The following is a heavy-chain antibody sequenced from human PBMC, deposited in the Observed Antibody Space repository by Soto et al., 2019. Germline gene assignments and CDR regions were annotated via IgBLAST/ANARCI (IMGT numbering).Heavy chain of an antibody. J-gene: IGHJ4*02. CDR2: ISYDGSNK. Sequence: LRLSCAASGFAFNTYSMHWVRQAPGRGLEWVAVISYDGSNKFYADSVKGRFTISRDNSKNTLYLEMNSLRGEDTAVYYCAKVSPMGYFFDFWGQGTLVTVSS. CDR3: AKVSPMGYFFDF. V-gene: IGHV3-30-3*01. CDR1: GFAFNTYS.